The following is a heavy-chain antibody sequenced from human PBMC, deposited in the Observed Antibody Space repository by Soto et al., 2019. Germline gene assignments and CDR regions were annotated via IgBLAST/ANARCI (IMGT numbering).Heavy chain of an antibody. J-gene: IGHJ4*02. CDR1: GFTFRKYA. V-gene: IGHV3-23*01. D-gene: IGHD2-2*01. CDR2: ISGSGGTT. Sequence: EVQLLESGGGLVQPGGSLRLSCAASGFTFRKYAMSWARQAPGKGLEWVSAISGSGGTTHYADSVKGRFTISRDNSKNTLYLQMSSLRVEDTAVYYCAKDRSSTSCYAFDYWGQGSLVTGSS. CDR3: AKDRSSTSCYAFDY.